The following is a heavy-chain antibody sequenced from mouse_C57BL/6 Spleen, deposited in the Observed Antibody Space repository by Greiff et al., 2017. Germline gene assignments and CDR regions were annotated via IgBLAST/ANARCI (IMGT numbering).Heavy chain of an antibody. CDR3: AMPSDGYYAYFDY. V-gene: IGHV1-74*01. J-gene: IGHJ2*01. CDR2: IHPSASDT. CDR1: GYTFTSYW. D-gene: IGHD2-3*01. Sequence: VKLQQPGAELVKPGASVKVSCKASGYTFTSYWMHWVKQRPGQGLEWIGRIHPSASDTNYNQKFKGKATLTVDKSSSTAYMQLSSLTSEDSAVXYCAMPSDGYYAYFDYWGQGTTLTVSS.